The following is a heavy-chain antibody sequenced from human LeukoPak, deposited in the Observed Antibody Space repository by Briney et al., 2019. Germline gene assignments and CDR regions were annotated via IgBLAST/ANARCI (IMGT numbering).Heavy chain of an antibody. D-gene: IGHD2-15*01. J-gene: IGHJ6*02. CDR1: GYRLTSLW. V-gene: IGHV5-51*01. CDR3: ARHTSGSPWDAIDF. CDR2: IYPGDSDN. Sequence: GESLKISCKGSGYRLTSLWIAWVRQMPGKGLEWMGFIYPGDSDNRYSPSCQGQVTSSADKSINTAHLQWSSLKTSATALYYWARHTSGSPWDAIDFWGQGTKVTVSS.